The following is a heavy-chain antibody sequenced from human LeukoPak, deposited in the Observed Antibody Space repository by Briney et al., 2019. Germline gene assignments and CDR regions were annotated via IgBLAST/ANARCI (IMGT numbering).Heavy chain of an antibody. CDR2: INHSGST. D-gene: IGHD5-12*01. Sequence: SETLSLTCAVYGGSFSGYYWSWIRQPPGKGLEWIGEINHSGSTNYNPSLKRRVTISVDTSKNQFSLKLSSVTAADTAEYYCARERRRSGYSGYDIGPFQSYYYYGMDVWGQGTTVTVSS. J-gene: IGHJ6*02. CDR3: ARERRRSGYSGYDIGPFQSYYYYGMDV. CDR1: GGSFSGYY. V-gene: IGHV4-34*01.